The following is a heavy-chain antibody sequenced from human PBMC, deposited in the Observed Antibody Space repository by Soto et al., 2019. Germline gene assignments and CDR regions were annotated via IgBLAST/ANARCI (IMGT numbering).Heavy chain of an antibody. V-gene: IGHV5-51*01. Sequence: LGESLKISCKGSGYSFTSYWIGWVRQMPGKGLEWMGIIYPGDSDTRYSPSFQGQVTISADKSISTAYLQWSSLKASDTATYYCARSHSPNYYDSSGPILDAFDIWGQGTMVTVSS. J-gene: IGHJ3*02. CDR2: IYPGDSDT. D-gene: IGHD3-22*01. CDR3: ARSHSPNYYDSSGPILDAFDI. CDR1: GYSFTSYW.